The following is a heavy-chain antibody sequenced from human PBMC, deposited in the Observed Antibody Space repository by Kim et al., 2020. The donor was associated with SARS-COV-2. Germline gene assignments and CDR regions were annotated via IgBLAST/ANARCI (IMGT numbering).Heavy chain of an antibody. J-gene: IGHJ4*02. D-gene: IGHD2-15*01. Sequence: SETLSLTCAVSGGSISSSNWWSWVRQPPGKGLEWIGEIYHSGSTNYNPSLKSRVTISVDKSKNQFSLKLSSVTAADTAVYYCASGHGGYCSGGSCYDGDYWGQGTLVTVSS. CDR1: GGSISSSNW. CDR3: ASGHGGYCSGGSCYDGDY. CDR2: IYHSGST. V-gene: IGHV4-4*02.